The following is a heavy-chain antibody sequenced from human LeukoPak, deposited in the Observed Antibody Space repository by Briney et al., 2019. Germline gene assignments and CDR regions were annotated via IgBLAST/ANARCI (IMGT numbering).Heavy chain of an antibody. V-gene: IGHV3-23*01. CDR3: AKGDHYYDSSGYYTTKGYYFDY. J-gene: IGHJ4*02. CDR1: GFTFSGYA. CDR2: ISGSGGST. D-gene: IGHD3-22*01. Sequence: GGSLRLSCAASGFTFSGYAMSWVRQAPGKGLEWVSAISGSGGSTYYADSVKGRFTISRDNSKNTLYLQMNSLRAEDTAVYYCAKGDHYYDSSGYYTTKGYYFDYWGQGTLVTVSS.